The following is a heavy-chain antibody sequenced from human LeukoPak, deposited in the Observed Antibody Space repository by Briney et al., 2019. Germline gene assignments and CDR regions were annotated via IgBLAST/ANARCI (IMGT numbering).Heavy chain of an antibody. V-gene: IGHV4-39*07. CDR3: ARDQSGYDYDGGY. Sequence: SETLSLTCTVSGGSISSSSYYWGWIRQPPGKGLEWIGNIYYSGSTNYNPSLKSRVTISVDTSKNQFSLKLSSVTAADTAVYYCARDQSGYDYDGGYWGQGTLVTVSS. CDR1: GGSISSSSYY. CDR2: IYYSGST. D-gene: IGHD5-12*01. J-gene: IGHJ4*02.